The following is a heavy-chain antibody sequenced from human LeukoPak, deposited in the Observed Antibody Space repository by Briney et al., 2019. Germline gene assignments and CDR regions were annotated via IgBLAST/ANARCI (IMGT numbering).Heavy chain of an antibody. J-gene: IGHJ4*02. CDR2: ISSNGGST. V-gene: IGHV3-64*04. CDR1: GFTFSNYA. D-gene: IGHD3-22*01. Sequence: GGSLRLSCAASGFTFSNYAMHWVRQAPGKGLEYVAAISSNGGSTYYADSVKGRFTISRDNSKNTLYLQMNSLRAEDTAVYYCAKDPINYYDSSGYLRYYFDYWGQGTLVTVSS. CDR3: AKDPINYYDSSGYLRYYFDY.